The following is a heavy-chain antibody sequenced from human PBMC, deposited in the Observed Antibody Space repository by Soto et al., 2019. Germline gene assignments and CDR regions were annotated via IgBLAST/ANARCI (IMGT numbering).Heavy chain of an antibody. CDR1: GGSINSGRSS. V-gene: IGHV4-30-2*01. CDR3: VRESTPSGPNGFDT. Sequence: QLQLLESGSGLVKPSQTLSLTCSVSGGSINSGRSSWNWIRQPPGKGLEWIAYISHSGSTYYTPSLKSRVTISVDRSKNQFSLKLTSRTAADTAVYYCVRESTPSGPNGFDTWGTGILVTVSS. D-gene: IGHD2-8*02. J-gene: IGHJ5*02. CDR2: ISHSGST.